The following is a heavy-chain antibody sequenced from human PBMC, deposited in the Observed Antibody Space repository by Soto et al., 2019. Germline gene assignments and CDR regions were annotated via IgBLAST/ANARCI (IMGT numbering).Heavy chain of an antibody. D-gene: IGHD2-15*01. V-gene: IGHV1-69*13. Sequence: SVKVSCKASGGTFSSYAISWVRQAPGQGLEWMGGIIPIFGTANYAQKFQGRVTITADESTSTAYMELSSLRSEDTAVYYCARVVAGYCSGGSCKGAFDIWGQGTIVTVSS. CDR3: ARVVAGYCSGGSCKGAFDI. CDR1: GGTFSSYA. CDR2: IIPIFGTA. J-gene: IGHJ3*02.